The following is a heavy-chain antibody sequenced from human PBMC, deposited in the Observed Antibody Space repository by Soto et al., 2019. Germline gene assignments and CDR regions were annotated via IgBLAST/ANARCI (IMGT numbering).Heavy chain of an antibody. V-gene: IGHV3-7*01. Sequence: EVQLVESGGGLVQPGGSLRLSCAASGFTFSSYWMSWVRQAPGKGLEWLANIKQDGSEKYYVDSVKGRFTISRDNAKNSLYLQMNSLRAEDTAVYYCARAYCSSTSCYHDAFDIWGQGTMVTVSS. CDR3: ARAYCSSTSCYHDAFDI. CDR2: IKQDGSEK. J-gene: IGHJ3*02. D-gene: IGHD2-2*01. CDR1: GFTFSSYW.